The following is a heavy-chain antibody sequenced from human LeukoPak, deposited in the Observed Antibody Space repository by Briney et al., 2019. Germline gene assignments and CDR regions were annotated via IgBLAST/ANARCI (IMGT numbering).Heavy chain of an antibody. CDR3: ARATNTVTTRPFDY. D-gene: IGHD4-17*01. J-gene: IGHJ4*02. CDR2: INHSGST. Sequence: SETLSLTCAVYGLSFSGYYWSWIRQPPGKGLEWMGEINHSGSTNYNPPLKSRVTISVDTSKNQFSLKLSSVTAADTAVYYCARATNTVTTRPFDYWGQGTLVTVSS. CDR1: GLSFSGYY. V-gene: IGHV4-34*01.